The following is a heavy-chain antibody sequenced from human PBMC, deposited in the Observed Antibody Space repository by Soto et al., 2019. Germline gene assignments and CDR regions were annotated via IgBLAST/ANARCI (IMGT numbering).Heavy chain of an antibody. CDR2: ISYDGSNK. V-gene: IGHV3-30*18. Sequence: QVQLVESGGGVVQPGRSLRLSCAASGFTFSSYGMHWVRQAPGKGLEWVAVISYDGSNKYYADSVKGRFTISRDNSKNTLYLQMNSLRAEDTAVYYCAKETYYYGSAFPCYYMDVWGKGTTVTVSS. CDR1: GFTFSSYG. CDR3: AKETYYYGSAFPCYYMDV. J-gene: IGHJ6*03. D-gene: IGHD3-10*01.